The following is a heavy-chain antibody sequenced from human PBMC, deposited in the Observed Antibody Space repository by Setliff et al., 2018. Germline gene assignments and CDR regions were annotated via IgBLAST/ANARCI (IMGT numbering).Heavy chain of an antibody. D-gene: IGHD2-15*01. CDR2: IRNLPYGGTA. CDR3: ARIRPCGGRVICPPGRYVDV. V-gene: IGHV3-49*04. CDR1: EFTVGDYA. Sequence: GSLRLSCIGSEFTVGDYAVSWVRQAPGKGLEWVGFIRNLPYGGTAEYAASVKGRFTISRDDSKNSLYLQMNGLKTEDRAVYYCARIRPCGGRVICPPGRYVDVWGKGTTVTVSS. J-gene: IGHJ6*03.